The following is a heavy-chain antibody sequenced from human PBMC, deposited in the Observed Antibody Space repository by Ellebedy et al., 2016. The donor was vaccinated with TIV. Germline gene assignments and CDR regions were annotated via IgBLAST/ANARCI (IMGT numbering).Heavy chain of an antibody. CDR2: ISSNLHYI. CDR3: VRDNPMAVPGTHAFDI. CDR1: GLNFSGCS. Sequence: GESLKISCAASGLNFSGCSMNWVRQAPGKGLEWVSSISSNLHYIHYRDSVKGRFTISRDISKNILYLQMDSLRADDTAVYYCVRDNPMAVPGTHAFDIWGQGTMVTVSS. V-gene: IGHV3-21*01. D-gene: IGHD6-19*01. J-gene: IGHJ3*02.